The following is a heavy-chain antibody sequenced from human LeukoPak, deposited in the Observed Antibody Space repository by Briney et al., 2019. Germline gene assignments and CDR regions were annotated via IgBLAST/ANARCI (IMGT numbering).Heavy chain of an antibody. J-gene: IGHJ4*02. V-gene: IGHV3-21*01. D-gene: IGHD2-21*02. CDR3: ARDSPYCGGDCPIDY. CDR2: ISSSSSYI. CDR1: GFTFSSYS. Sequence: PGGPLRLSCAASGFTFSSYSVNWVRQAPGKGLEWVSSISSSSSYIYFADSVKGRLTISRDNAKNSLFLQMNSLTAEDTAVYYCARDSPYCGGDCPIDYWGQGTLVTVPS.